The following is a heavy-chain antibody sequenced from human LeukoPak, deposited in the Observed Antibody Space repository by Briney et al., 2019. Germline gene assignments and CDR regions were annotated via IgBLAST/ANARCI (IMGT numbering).Heavy chain of an antibody. Sequence: QPGRSLRLSCAASGFTFSSYAMHWVRQAPGKGLEWVAVISYDGSNKYYADSVKGRFTISRDNSKNTLYLQMNSLRAEDTAVYYCARDRISYDFWSGYPDYWGQGTLVTVSS. D-gene: IGHD3-3*01. CDR3: ARDRISYDFWSGYPDY. CDR2: ISYDGSNK. V-gene: IGHV3-30-3*01. J-gene: IGHJ4*02. CDR1: GFTFSSYA.